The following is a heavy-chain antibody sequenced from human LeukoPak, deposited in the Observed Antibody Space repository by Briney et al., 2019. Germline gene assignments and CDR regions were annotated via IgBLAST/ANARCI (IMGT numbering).Heavy chain of an antibody. V-gene: IGHV1-69*05. CDR3: ASKSYDYYDSSVPRHFDY. CDR1: GGTFSSYA. D-gene: IGHD3-22*01. CDR2: IIPIFGTA. Sequence: ASVKVSCKVSGGTFSSYAISWVRQAPGQGLEWMGGIIPIFGTANYAQKFQGRVTITTDESTSAAYMELSSLRSEDTAVHYSASKSYDYYDSSVPRHFDYWGQGTLVTVSS. J-gene: IGHJ4*02.